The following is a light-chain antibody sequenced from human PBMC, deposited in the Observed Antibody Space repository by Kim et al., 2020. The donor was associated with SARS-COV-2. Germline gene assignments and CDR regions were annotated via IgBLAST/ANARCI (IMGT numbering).Light chain of an antibody. V-gene: IGLV2-14*03. J-gene: IGLJ3*02. CDR2: DVN. Sequence: GQSITISCTGTNNDVGGYNYVSWYQHHPGKAPKLIIYDVNNRPSGASYRFSGSKSGNTASLTISGLQAEDEADYYCTSHTIGAVRVFGGGTQLTVL. CDR1: NNDVGGYNY. CDR3: TSHTIGAVRV.